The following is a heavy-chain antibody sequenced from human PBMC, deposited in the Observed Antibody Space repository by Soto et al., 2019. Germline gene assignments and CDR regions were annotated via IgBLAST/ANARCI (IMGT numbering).Heavy chain of an antibody. D-gene: IGHD2-2*01. V-gene: IGHV3-15*07. J-gene: IGHJ4*02. CDR2: IKSNTAGGAA. CDR1: GFTLSTAW. CDR3: STPIPGTHAFDS. Sequence: GGSLRLSCAASGFTLSTAWMNWVRQAPGKGLEWVGRIKSNTAGGAADYAAPVQGRFTISRDDSKNTLYLEMNSLKAEDTAVYYRSTPIPGTHAFDSWGQGTQVTVSS.